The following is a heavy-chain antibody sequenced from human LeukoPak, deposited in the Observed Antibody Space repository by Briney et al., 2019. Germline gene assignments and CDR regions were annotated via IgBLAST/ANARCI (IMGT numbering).Heavy chain of an antibody. J-gene: IGHJ6*02. CDR3: AREVRYQITADYYYGMDV. Sequence: PSETLSLTCTVSGGSISSYYWSWIRQPPGKGLEWIGYIYYSESTNYNPSLKSRVTISVDTSKNQFSLKLSSVTAADTAVYYCAREVRYQITADYYYGMDVWGQGTTVTVSS. V-gene: IGHV4-59*01. CDR1: GGSISSYY. D-gene: IGHD1-14*01. CDR2: IYYSEST.